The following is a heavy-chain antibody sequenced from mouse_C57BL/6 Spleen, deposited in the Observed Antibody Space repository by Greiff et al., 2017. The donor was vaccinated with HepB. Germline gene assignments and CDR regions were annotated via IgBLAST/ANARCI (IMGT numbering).Heavy chain of an antibody. CDR2: ISSGSSTI. Sequence: EVHLVESGGGLVKPGGSLKLSCAASGFTFSDYGMHWVRQAPEKGLEWVAYISSGSSTIYYADTVKGRFTISRDNAKNTLFLQMTSLRSEDTAMYYCARGYYCGVVTDYYYAMDYWGQGTSVTVSS. CDR3: ARGYYCGVVTDYYYAMDY. V-gene: IGHV5-17*01. J-gene: IGHJ4*01. CDR1: GFTFSDYG. D-gene: IGHD1-1*01.